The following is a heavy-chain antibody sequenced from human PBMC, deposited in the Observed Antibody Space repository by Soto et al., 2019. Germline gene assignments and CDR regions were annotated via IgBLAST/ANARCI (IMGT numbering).Heavy chain of an antibody. J-gene: IGHJ6*02. Sequence: PGGSLRLSCAVSGFTFSSYGMHWVRQAPGKGLEWVAGISYDGSNKYYGDSVKGRFTISRDNSKNTLNLQMNSLRPEDTAVYYCAKGKAATRYYYAMDVWGQGTTVTVSS. CDR3: AKGKAATRYYYAMDV. CDR1: GFTFSSYG. V-gene: IGHV3-30*18. CDR2: ISYDGSNK. D-gene: IGHD6-13*01.